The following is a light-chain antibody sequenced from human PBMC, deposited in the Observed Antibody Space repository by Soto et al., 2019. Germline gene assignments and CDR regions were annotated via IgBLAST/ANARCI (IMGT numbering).Light chain of an antibody. V-gene: IGKV1-27*01. CDR3: QQNYSAPFT. J-gene: IGKJ4*01. CDR1: QGIRNY. Sequence: IQLTQSPSSLSASVGDRVTITGRASQGIRNYLAWYQQKTGKIPKLLIYAASSLQRGVPPRFSGSGSGTDFTLTINNLQPEDFATYYCQQNYSAPFTFGGGTKVDIK. CDR2: AAS.